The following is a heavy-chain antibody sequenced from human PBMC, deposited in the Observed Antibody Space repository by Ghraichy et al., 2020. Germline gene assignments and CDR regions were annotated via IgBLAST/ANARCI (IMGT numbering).Heavy chain of an antibody. CDR3: ATKAYCTSSICYGLDN. D-gene: IGHD2-2*01. CDR2: LSSRDGAT. J-gene: IGHJ4*02. Sequence: GESLNISCAASGLAFRSYAMSWVRQVPGKGLDWVSSLSSRDGATYYADSVKGRFTISIDYSKNTLYLQMNSLRGDDTAVYYCATKAYCTSSICYGLDNWGQGTLLAVSS. V-gene: IGHV3-23*01. CDR1: GLAFRSYA.